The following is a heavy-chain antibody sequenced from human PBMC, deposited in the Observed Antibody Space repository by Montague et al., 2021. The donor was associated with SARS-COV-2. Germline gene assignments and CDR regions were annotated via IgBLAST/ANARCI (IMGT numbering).Heavy chain of an antibody. J-gene: IGHJ3*01. CDR2: IYYTGNT. CDR1: GGSITNNIDY. Sequence: SETLSLTCTVSGGSITNNIDYWAWFHQPPGKCLAWIGSIYYTGNTYYNPSLKSRVTISVVTSKNHFTLKLSSVTAAETAVYYCARLKRYFDSSGSPSAFDFWGQGTKVTVSS. V-gene: IGHV4-39*02. D-gene: IGHD3-22*01. CDR3: ARLKRYFDSSGSPSAFDF.